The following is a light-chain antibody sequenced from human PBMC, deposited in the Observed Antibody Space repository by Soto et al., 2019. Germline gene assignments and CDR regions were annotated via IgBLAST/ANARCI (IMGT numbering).Light chain of an antibody. J-gene: IGLJ2*01. CDR3: SSYAGSNILV. Sequence: QSALTQPPSASGSPGQSVTISCTGTSSDVGGYNYVSWYQQHPGKAPKLMIYEVSKQPSGVPDRFSGSKSGNTASLTVSGLQAEDEADYYCSSYAGSNILVFGGGTQLTVL. CDR1: SSDVGGYNY. V-gene: IGLV2-8*01. CDR2: EVS.